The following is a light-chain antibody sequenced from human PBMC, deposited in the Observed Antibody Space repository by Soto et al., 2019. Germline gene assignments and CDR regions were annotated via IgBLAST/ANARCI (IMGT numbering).Light chain of an antibody. CDR2: VTS. Sequence: EIVLTQSPGTLSLSPGERATLSCRASQSVSNNFLAWYQQKPGQSPRLLIYVTSSRATGVPDRFSGSGSGTDFTLTISRLEPEDFAVYYCQQYASSLTIGGGTKVEI. CDR1: QSVSNNF. CDR3: QQYASSLT. V-gene: IGKV3-20*01. J-gene: IGKJ4*01.